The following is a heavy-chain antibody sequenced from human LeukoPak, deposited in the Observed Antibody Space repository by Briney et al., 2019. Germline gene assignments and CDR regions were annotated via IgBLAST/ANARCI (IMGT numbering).Heavy chain of an antibody. CDR2: ISSSSSFI. CDR1: GFTCSTYS. D-gene: IGHD3-10*01. J-gene: IGHJ4*02. V-gene: IGHV3-21*01. Sequence: GGSLRLSCAASGFTCSTYSMNWVRQAPGKGLEWVSSISSSSSFIYYADSVKGRFTISRDNAKNSLYLQMNSLRVEDTAVYYCARDYYGSETPHWGQGTLVTVSS. CDR3: ARDYYGSETPH.